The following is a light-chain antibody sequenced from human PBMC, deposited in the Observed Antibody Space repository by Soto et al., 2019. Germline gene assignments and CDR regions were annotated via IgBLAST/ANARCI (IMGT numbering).Light chain of an antibody. J-gene: IGKJ4*01. CDR1: QSVSSSY. V-gene: IGKV3-20*01. CDR2: GAS. CDR3: QQYNIWPPLT. Sequence: EIVLTQSPGTLPLSPGERATLSCRASQSVSSSYLAWYQQKPGQAPRLLIYGASSRATGIPARFSGSGSGTEFTLTISSLQSEDSAVYYCQQYNIWPPLTFGGGTKVDIK.